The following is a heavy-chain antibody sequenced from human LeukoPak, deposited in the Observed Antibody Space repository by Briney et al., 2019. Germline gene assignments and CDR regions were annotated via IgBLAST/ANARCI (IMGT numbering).Heavy chain of an antibody. CDR2: INPNSGGT. Sequence: ASVKVSCKASGYTFTGYYMHWVRQAPGQGLEWMGWINPNSGGTNYAQKFQGRVTMTRDTSISTAYMGLSRLRSDDTAVYYCARDKLRGYSGYVLDYWGQGTLVTVSS. D-gene: IGHD5-12*01. CDR1: GYTFTGYY. V-gene: IGHV1-2*02. J-gene: IGHJ4*02. CDR3: ARDKLRGYSGYVLDY.